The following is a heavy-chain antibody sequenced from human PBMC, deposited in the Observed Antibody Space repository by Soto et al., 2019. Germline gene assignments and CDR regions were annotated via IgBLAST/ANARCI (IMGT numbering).Heavy chain of an antibody. D-gene: IGHD6-6*01. J-gene: IGHJ4*02. V-gene: IGHV3-15*01. Sequence: EVQLVESGGGLVKPGGSLRLSCVVSGYSLTYVWMSWVRQTPGKGLEWVGRIKDKTDGGTTDYAAPVKGRFTISRDDSKNTLYLQMNSLRTEDTGVYYCTTMEKGAARATGLLWVHFDNWGQGALVTVSS. CDR1: GYSLTYVW. CDR2: IKDKTDGGTT. CDR3: TTMEKGAARATGLLWVHFDN.